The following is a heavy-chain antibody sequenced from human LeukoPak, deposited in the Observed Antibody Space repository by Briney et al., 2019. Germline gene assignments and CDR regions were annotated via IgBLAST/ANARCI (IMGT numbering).Heavy chain of an antibody. CDR2: ISHIGRT. V-gene: IGHV4-59*11. Sequence: TSETLSLTCAVSGDSFSSHYWTWLRQSPGTGLEWIGYISHIGRTNYNPSLKSRVTISIDTSKNQFSLKLRSVTAADTAVYYCARDLVTVTKGFDIWGQGTMVSVSS. CDR1: GDSFSSHY. J-gene: IGHJ3*02. D-gene: IGHD4-17*01. CDR3: ARDLVTVTKGFDI.